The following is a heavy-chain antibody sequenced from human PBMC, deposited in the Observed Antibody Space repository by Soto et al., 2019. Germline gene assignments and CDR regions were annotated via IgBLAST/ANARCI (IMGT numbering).Heavy chain of an antibody. Sequence: GGSLRLSCAASGFTFSSYAMSWVRQAPGKGLEWVSAISGSGGSTYYADSVKGRFTISRDNSKNTLYLQMNSLRAEDTAVYYCAKYSCSSTSCYGDYWGQGTLVTVSS. V-gene: IGHV3-23*01. CDR1: GFTFSSYA. D-gene: IGHD2-2*01. J-gene: IGHJ4*02. CDR2: ISGSGGST. CDR3: AKYSCSSTSCYGDY.